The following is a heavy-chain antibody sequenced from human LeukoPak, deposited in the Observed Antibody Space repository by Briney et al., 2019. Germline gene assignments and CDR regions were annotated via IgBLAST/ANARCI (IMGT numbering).Heavy chain of an antibody. Sequence: GGSLRLSCAASGFTFSSYSMNWVRQAPGKGLEWVSYISSSSSTIYYADSVKGRLTSSRDNAKNSLYLQMNSLRAEDTAVYYCARDPYSGYDLQAFDYWGQGTLVTVSS. J-gene: IGHJ4*02. D-gene: IGHD5-12*01. V-gene: IGHV3-48*01. CDR2: ISSSSSTI. CDR3: ARDPYSGYDLQAFDY. CDR1: GFTFSSYS.